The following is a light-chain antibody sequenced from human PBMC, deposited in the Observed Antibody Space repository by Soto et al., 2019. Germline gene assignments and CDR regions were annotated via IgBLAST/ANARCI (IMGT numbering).Light chain of an antibody. CDR2: DVS. CDR1: SSDVGTYDF. J-gene: IGLJ1*01. CDR3: GSYTGSITYV. Sequence: QSVLTQPRSVSGSPGQSVTISCTGTSSDVGTYDFVSWYQQHPGKAPRLMIFDVSERPSGVPDRFSGSKSGNTASLTISGLQVEDEAEYYCGSYTGSITYVFGTGTKVTVL. V-gene: IGLV2-11*01.